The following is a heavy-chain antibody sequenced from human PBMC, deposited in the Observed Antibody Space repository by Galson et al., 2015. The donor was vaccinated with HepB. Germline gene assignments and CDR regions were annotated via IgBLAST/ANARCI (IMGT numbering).Heavy chain of an antibody. J-gene: IGHJ5*02. V-gene: IGHV3-49*04. D-gene: IGHD3-10*01. CDR3: TGGEFNYGSPGWFGP. CDR2: IRSKAFGGTT. Sequence: SLRLSCAASGFTFGDHAMGWVRQAPGKGLEWVAFIRSKAFGGTTEYAASVKGRFTISRDDSKSIAYLQMNGLKTEDTAVYYCTGGEFNYGSPGWFGPWGQGTLVTVSS. CDR1: GFTFGDHA.